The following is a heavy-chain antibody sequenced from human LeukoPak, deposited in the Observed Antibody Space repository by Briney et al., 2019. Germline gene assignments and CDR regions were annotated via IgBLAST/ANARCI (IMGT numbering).Heavy chain of an antibody. CDR1: GGSFSGYY. D-gene: IGHD3-9*01. J-gene: IGHJ4*02. CDR2: INHSGST. Sequence: TSETLSLTCAVYGGSFSGYYWSWIRQPPGKGLEWIGEINHSGSTNYNPSLKSRVTISVDTSKNQFSLKLSSVTAADTAVYYCARHLRYFDWLFDYWGQGTLVTVSS. V-gene: IGHV4-34*01. CDR3: ARHLRYFDWLFDY.